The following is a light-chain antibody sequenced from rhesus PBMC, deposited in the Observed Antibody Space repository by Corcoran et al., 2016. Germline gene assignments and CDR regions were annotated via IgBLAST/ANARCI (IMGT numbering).Light chain of an antibody. V-gene: IGKV1-28*02. J-gene: IGKJ1*01. CDR2: VAS. CDR1: QDIRRY. Sequence: DIQMTQSPSSLSASVGDTVTITCRASQDIRRYLNWFQQKPGKAHKLLIYVASSLESGVPSRFSGSGFGTEFTLTISSLQPEEFATYYCLQHHSYPRTFGQGTKVEV. CDR3: LQHHSYPRT.